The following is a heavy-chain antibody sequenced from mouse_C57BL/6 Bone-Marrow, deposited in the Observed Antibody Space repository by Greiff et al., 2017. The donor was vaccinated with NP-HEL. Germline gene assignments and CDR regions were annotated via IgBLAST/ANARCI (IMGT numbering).Heavy chain of an antibody. CDR3: ARNPRSTPYYFDY. D-gene: IGHD6-1*01. CDR1: GFTFSDYG. J-gene: IGHJ2*01. CDR2: ISSGSSTI. Sequence: EVKVVESGGGLVKPGGSLKLSCAASGFTFSDYGMHWVRQAPEKGLEWVAYISSGSSTIYYADTVKGRFTISRDNAKNTLFLQMTSLRSEDTAMYYCARNPRSTPYYFDYWGQGTTLTVSS. V-gene: IGHV5-17*01.